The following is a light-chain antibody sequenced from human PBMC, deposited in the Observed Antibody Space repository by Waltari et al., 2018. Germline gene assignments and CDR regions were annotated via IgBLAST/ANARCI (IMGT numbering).Light chain of an antibody. CDR2: GNS. V-gene: IGLV1-40*01. CDR3: QSYDSSLSGYVV. CDR1: SSTIGAGCD. J-gene: IGLJ2*01. Sequence: SVLTQPPSVSAAPGQRVTISCTGSSSTIGAGCDVHWYQQLPGTAPKLLIYGNSNRPSGVPDRFSGSKSGTSASLAITGLQAEDEADYYCQSYDSSLSGYVVFGGGTKLTVL.